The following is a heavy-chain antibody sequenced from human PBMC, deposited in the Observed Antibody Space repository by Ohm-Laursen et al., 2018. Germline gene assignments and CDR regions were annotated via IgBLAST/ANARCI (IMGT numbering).Heavy chain of an antibody. Sequence: SLRLSCAASGFTFSDYYMRWIRQAPGKGLEWVSYISSSGSTIYYADSVKGRFTISRDNAKNSLYLQMNSLRAEDTAVYYCARGKRIAVAGTKPLDYWGQGTLVTVSS. J-gene: IGHJ4*02. D-gene: IGHD6-19*01. CDR2: ISSSGSTI. V-gene: IGHV3-11*01. CDR1: GFTFSDYY. CDR3: ARGKRIAVAGTKPLDY.